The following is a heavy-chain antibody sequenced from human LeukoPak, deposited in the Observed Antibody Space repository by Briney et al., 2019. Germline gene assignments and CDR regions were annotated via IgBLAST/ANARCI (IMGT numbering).Heavy chain of an antibody. CDR1: GYTFTSYG. CDR3: ARDFSPARYYADAFDI. J-gene: IGHJ3*02. D-gene: IGHD2-2*01. Sequence: GASVKVSCKASGYTFTSYGISWVRQAPGQGLEWMGWISAYNGNTNYAQKFRGRVTMTTDTSTSTAYMDLRSLRSDDTAVYYCARDFSPARYYADAFDIWGQGTMVTVSS. V-gene: IGHV1-18*01. CDR2: ISAYNGNT.